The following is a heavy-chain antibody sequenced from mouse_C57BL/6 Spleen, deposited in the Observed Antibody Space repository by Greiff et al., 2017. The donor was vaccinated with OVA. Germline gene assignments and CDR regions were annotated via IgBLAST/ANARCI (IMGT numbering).Heavy chain of an antibody. V-gene: IGHV5-9-1*02. CDR1: GFTFSSYA. CDR2: ISSGGDYI. CDR3: TSHYYGSSPLN. J-gene: IGHJ2*01. Sequence: EVKLVESGEGLVKPGGSLKLSCAASGFTFSSYAMSWVRQTPEKRLEWVAYISSGGDYIYYADTVKGRFTISRDNARNTLYLQMSSLKSEDTAMCYCTSHYYGSSPLNWGQGTTLTVSS. D-gene: IGHD1-1*01.